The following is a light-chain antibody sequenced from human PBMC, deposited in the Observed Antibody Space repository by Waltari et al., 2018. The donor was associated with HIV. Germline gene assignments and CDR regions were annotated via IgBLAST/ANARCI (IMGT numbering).Light chain of an antibody. CDR1: NSNVGRNA. CDR2: SND. CDR3: ATWDDSLNGVL. Sequence: QSILTQSPSASTAPGQGVTISCSGSNSNVGRNAVNWYQRLPGTAPKLLIYSNDKRPSGVPDRFTGSKSGASASLAISGLQSEDEGDYYCATWDDSLNGVLFGGGTKVTVL. V-gene: IGLV1-44*01. J-gene: IGLJ2*01.